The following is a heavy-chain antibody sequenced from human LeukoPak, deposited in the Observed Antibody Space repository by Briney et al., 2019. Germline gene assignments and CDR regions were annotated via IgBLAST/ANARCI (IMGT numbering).Heavy chain of an antibody. Sequence: ASVKVSCKASGYTFTSYGISWVRQAPGQGLEWMGWINPNSGGTNYAQKFQGRVTMTRDTSISTAYMELSRLRSDDTAVYYCARDGDCSGGSCYSDYWGQGTLVTVSS. V-gene: IGHV1-2*02. CDR2: INPNSGGT. D-gene: IGHD2-15*01. J-gene: IGHJ4*02. CDR3: ARDGDCSGGSCYSDY. CDR1: GYTFTSYG.